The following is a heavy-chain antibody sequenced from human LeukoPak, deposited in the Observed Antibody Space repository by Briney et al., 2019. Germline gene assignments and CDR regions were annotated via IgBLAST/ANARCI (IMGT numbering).Heavy chain of an antibody. CDR3: ASRTWTGDDY. CDR1: GYSITSYW. Sequence: GESLRISCKGSGYSITSYWISWVRQMPGKGLEWMGRIDPSDSYTNYSPSFQGHVTISADKSISPAYLQWSSLKASDTAMYYCASRTWTGDDYWGQGTLVTVSS. V-gene: IGHV5-10-1*01. D-gene: IGHD3-16*01. J-gene: IGHJ4*02. CDR2: IDPSDSYT.